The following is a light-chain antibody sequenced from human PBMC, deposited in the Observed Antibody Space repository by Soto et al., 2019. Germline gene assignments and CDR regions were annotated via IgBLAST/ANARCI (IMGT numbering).Light chain of an antibody. V-gene: IGKV1-17*03. CDR2: AAS. Sequence: DIQMTQSPSVMSASVGDTVTITCRASQAISNYVAWFQQKPGKVPKSLIYAASKLQGGVPSRFSGSGSGTEFTLTISSLQPEDFATYYCLQHNSYPVSFGGGTKVEFK. CDR3: LQHNSYPVS. J-gene: IGKJ4*01. CDR1: QAISNY.